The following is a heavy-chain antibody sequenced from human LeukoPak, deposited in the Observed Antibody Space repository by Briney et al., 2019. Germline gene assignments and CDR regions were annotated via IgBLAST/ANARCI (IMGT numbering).Heavy chain of an antibody. CDR2: MNPNSGNT. Sequence: ASVKVSCKASGYTFTGYYMHWVRQATGQGLEWMGWMNPNSGNTNYAQKFQGRVTMTRNTSISTAYMELSSLRSEDTAVYYCARGAATNYYYYYYMDVWGKGTTVTISS. CDR1: GYTFTGYY. D-gene: IGHD1-7*01. V-gene: IGHV1-8*02. J-gene: IGHJ6*03. CDR3: ARGAATNYYYYYYMDV.